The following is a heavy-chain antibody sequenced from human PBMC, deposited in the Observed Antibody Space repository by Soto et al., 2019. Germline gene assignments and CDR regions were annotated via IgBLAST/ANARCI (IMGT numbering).Heavy chain of an antibody. V-gene: IGHV4-59*01. CDR2: IYYSGST. Sequence: SETLSLTCTVSGGSISSYYWSWIRQPPGKGLEWIGYIYYSGSTNYNPSLKSRVTISVDTSKNQFSLKLSSVTAADTAVYYCARVGGSYYDFWSGYYFGYYYYYMDVWGKGTPVTVSS. D-gene: IGHD3-3*01. CDR3: ARVGGSYYDFWSGYYFGYYYYYMDV. J-gene: IGHJ6*03. CDR1: GGSISSYY.